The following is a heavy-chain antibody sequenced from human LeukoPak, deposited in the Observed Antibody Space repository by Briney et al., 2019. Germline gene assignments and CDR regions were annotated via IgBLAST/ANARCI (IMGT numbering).Heavy chain of an antibody. J-gene: IGHJ4*02. CDR1: GDSVSSNSVA. V-gene: IGHV6-1*01. CDR2: TYYRSKWYN. D-gene: IGHD6-13*01. CDR3: AGKSADSGFDS. Sequence: SQTLSLTCAISGDSVSSNSVAWNWIRQSPSRSLEQLGSTYYRSKWYNDYAVSVKSRITINPDTSKNQFTLLLNSVTPEDTAVYYCAGKSADSGFDSWGQGTLVTVSS.